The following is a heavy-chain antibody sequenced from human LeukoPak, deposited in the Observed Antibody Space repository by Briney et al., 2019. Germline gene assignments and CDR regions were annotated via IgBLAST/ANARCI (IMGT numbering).Heavy chain of an antibody. J-gene: IGHJ5*02. V-gene: IGHV1-18*01. CDR2: ISSYDGNT. D-gene: IGHD3-10*01. CDR3: ARVGVRGVITKITLRWFDP. Sequence: RASVKVSCKASGYAFSSYGFSWVRQAPGQGLEWMGWISSYDGNTKSVDKLQGRVTMTTDTSTSTAYMELRSLRSDDTAVYYCARVGVRGVITKITLRWFDPWGQGTLVTVSS. CDR1: GYAFSSYG.